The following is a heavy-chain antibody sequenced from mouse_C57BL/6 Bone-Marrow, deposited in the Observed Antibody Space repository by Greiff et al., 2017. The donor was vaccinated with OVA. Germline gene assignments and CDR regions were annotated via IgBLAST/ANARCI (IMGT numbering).Heavy chain of an antibody. D-gene: IGHD1-1*01. CDR1: GYTFTSYW. V-gene: IGHV1-69*01. Sequence: QVQLQQPGAELVMPGASVKLSCKASGYTFTSYWMHWVKQRPGQGLEWIGEIDPSDSYTNYNQQFKGKATLTVDKSSSTAYMELNSLTSEDSAVYYGARGAYITPVVAVDYGGQGNTLTVSA. J-gene: IGHJ2*01. CDR3: ARGAYITPVVAVDY. CDR2: IDPSDSYT.